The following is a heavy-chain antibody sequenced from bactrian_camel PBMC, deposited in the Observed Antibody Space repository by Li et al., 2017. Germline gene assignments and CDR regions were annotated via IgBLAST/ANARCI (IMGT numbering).Heavy chain of an antibody. Sequence: DVQLVESGGGSVQTGGSLRLSCEASGDTVSSRYMAWFRQAPGQGREGVAAIDGDGRTKYADSVDSRFTVFRDNTKNTLGLQMNNLNPDDTAMYYCAAHFVCFRPPPLHPSHYNVWGQGTQVTVS. CDR2: IDGDGRT. V-gene: IGHV3S40*01. CDR3: AAHFVCFRPPPLHPSHYNV. D-gene: IGHD1*01. J-gene: IGHJ4*01. CDR1: GDTVSSRY.